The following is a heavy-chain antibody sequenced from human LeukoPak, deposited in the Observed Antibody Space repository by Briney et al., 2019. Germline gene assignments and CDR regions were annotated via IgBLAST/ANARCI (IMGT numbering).Heavy chain of an antibody. D-gene: IGHD4-17*01. CDR2: IKQDGSEK. Sequence: GGSLRLSCAASGFTFSSYWMSWVRQAPGKGREWVANIKQDGSEKYYVDSVKGRFTISRDNAKNSLYLQMNSLRAEDTAVYYCARDPYYGDYGHYFDYWGQGTLVTVSS. J-gene: IGHJ4*02. CDR1: GFTFSSYW. CDR3: ARDPYYGDYGHYFDY. V-gene: IGHV3-7*03.